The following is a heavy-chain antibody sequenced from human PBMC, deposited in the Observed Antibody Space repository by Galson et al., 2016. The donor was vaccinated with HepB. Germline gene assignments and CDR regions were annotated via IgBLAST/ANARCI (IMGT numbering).Heavy chain of an antibody. Sequence: SVKVSCKASGYTFTDYALNWVRQAPGQGLEWMGIINPSGGSTSYAQKFQGRVTMTRDTSTSTAYMELSSLKSEDTAVYYCARDVTMVTTGWLDPWGQGTLVTVSS. CDR3: ARDVTMVTTGWLDP. CDR1: GYTFTDYA. D-gene: IGHD4-11*01. V-gene: IGHV1-46*01. J-gene: IGHJ5*02. CDR2: INPSGGST.